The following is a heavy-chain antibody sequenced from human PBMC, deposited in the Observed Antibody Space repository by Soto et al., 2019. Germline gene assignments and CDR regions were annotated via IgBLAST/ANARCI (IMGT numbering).Heavy chain of an antibody. Sequence: GRSWRLSCAASGFTFSDYYMSWLRQAPGKGLEWVSYISTSGSTIYYADAVKGRFTISRDNTKNSLYLQMNGLRAEDTAVYYDARIDIPTDSWGEGPLITVAP. CDR3: ARIDIPTDS. CDR1: GFTFSDYY. D-gene: IGHD3-9*01. V-gene: IGHV3-11*01. CDR2: ISTSGSTI. J-gene: IGHJ5*02.